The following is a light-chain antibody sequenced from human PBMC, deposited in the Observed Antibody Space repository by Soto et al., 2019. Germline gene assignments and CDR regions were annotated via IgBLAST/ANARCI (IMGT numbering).Light chain of an antibody. J-gene: IGKJ5*01. V-gene: IGKV1-39*01. Sequence: DIQMTQSPSSLSASVGDRVTITCRASRIIDTYVDWYQQKPGKAPDLLIYLASTLQVGVPSRFSGSGSGTDFTLTISGLQPEDFATYYCKHSYNTPITFGQGTRRRL. CDR2: LAS. CDR3: KHSYNTPIT. CDR1: RIIDTY.